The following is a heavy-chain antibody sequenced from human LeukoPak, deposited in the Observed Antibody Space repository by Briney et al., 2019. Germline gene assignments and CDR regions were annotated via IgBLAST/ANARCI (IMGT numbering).Heavy chain of an antibody. Sequence: PGGSLRLSCAASGFTFSSYAMSWVRQAPGKGLEWVSAISGSGGSTYYADSVKGRFTISRDNSKNTLYLQMNSLRAEDTAVYYCATGVCSGGSCYQPPFDYWGQGTLVTVSS. CDR2: ISGSGGST. CDR3: ATGVCSGGSCYQPPFDY. V-gene: IGHV3-23*01. J-gene: IGHJ4*02. CDR1: GFTFSSYA. D-gene: IGHD2-15*01.